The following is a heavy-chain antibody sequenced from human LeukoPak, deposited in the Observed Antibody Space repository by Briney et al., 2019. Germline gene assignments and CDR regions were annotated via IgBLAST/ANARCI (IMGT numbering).Heavy chain of an antibody. V-gene: IGHV4-39*07. J-gene: IGHJ4*02. D-gene: IGHD6-19*01. CDR2: IYYSGST. CDR1: GGSISSSSYY. CDR3: ARDSIAVAGPGVDY. Sequence: KPSETLSLTCTVSGGSISSSSYYWGWIRQPPGKGLEWIGSIYYSGSTYYNPSLKSRVTISVDTSKNQFSLKLSSVTAADTAVYYCARDSIAVAGPGVDYWGQGTLVTVSS.